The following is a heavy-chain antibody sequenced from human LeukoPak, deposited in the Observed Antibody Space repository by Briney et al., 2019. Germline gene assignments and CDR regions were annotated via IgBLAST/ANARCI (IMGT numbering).Heavy chain of an antibody. CDR2: IYYSGST. CDR3: ARSRYYYYYYMDV. Sequence: PSETLSLTCTVSGGSISSYYWSWIRQPPGKGLEWIRYIYYSGSTNYNPSLKSRVTISVDTSKNQFSLTLSSVTAADTAVYYCARSRYYYYYYMDVWGKGTTVTVSS. J-gene: IGHJ6*03. V-gene: IGHV4-59*01. CDR1: GGSISSYY. D-gene: IGHD1-14*01.